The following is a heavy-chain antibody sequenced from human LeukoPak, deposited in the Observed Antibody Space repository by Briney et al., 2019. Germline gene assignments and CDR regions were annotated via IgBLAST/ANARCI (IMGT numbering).Heavy chain of an antibody. V-gene: IGHV4-39*01. J-gene: IGHJ5*02. Sequence: SETLSLTCTVSGGSISSSSYYWGWIRQPPGKGLEWIGSIYYSGSTYYNPSLKSLVTISVDTSKNQFSLMLSSVTAADTAVYYCARPHITIFGVAPGGWFDPWGQGTLVTVSS. CDR3: ARPHITIFGVAPGGWFDP. CDR1: GGSISSSSYY. CDR2: IYYSGST. D-gene: IGHD3-3*01.